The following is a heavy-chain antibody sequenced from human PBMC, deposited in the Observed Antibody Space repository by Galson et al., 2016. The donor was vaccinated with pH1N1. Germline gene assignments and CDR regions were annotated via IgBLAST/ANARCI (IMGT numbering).Heavy chain of an antibody. CDR2: IAYDGSHQ. CDR3: ARERTSVVARFLDY. D-gene: IGHD4-23*01. V-gene: IGHV3-30*04. Sequence: SLRLSCAASGFTFSSYAMHWVRQAPGKGLEWLGVIAYDGSHQDYADSVKGRITTSRDNSRNTLYVQMNSLRTEDTAVYYCARERTSVVARFLDYWGQGTLVTVSS. J-gene: IGHJ4*02. CDR1: GFTFSSYA.